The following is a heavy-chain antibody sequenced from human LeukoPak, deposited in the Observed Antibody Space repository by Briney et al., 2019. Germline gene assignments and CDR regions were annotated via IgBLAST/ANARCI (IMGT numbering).Heavy chain of an antibody. CDR3: ARDPGGITGSSKWFDP. D-gene: IGHD1-20*01. CDR1: GGSISSGGYY. J-gene: IGHJ5*02. Sequence: SETLSLTCTVSGGSISSGGYYWSWIRQHSGKGLEWIGYIYYSGSTYYNPSLKSRVTISVDTSKNQFSLKLSSVTAADTAVYYCARDPGGITGSSKWFDPWGQGTLVTVSS. CDR2: IYYSGST. V-gene: IGHV4-31*03.